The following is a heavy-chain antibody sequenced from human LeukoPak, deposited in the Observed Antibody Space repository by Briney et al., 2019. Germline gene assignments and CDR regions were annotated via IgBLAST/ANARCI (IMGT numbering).Heavy chain of an antibody. CDR1: GYSITSYW. J-gene: IGHJ3*02. CDR2: IYPGDSDT. CDR3: ARHVIAAAGTVDPLPNDAFDI. V-gene: IGHV5-51*01. D-gene: IGHD6-13*01. Sequence: GGSLKISCKGSGYSITSYWIGWVRQMPGKGLEWMGIIYPGDSDTRYSPSFQGQVTISADKSISTAYLQWSSLKASDTAMYYCARHVIAAAGTVDPLPNDAFDIWGQGTMVTVSS.